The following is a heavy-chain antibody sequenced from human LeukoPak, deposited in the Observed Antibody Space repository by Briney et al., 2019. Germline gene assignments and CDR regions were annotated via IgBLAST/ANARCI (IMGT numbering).Heavy chain of an antibody. D-gene: IGHD2-2*01. Sequence: PGGSLRLSCAASGFTFSDYYMSWIRQAPGKGLEWVSYISSSGSTIYYADFVKGRFTISRDNAKNSLYLQMNSLRSEDTAVYYCAGRADVVVPVYDAFDIWGQGTMVTVSS. CDR2: ISSSGSTI. V-gene: IGHV3-11*01. CDR3: AGRADVVVPVYDAFDI. J-gene: IGHJ3*02. CDR1: GFTFSDYY.